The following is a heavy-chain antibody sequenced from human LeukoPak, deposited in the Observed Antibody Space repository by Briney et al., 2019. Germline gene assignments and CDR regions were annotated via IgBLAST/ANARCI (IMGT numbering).Heavy chain of an antibody. CDR1: GFTFSDYY. Sequence: GGSLRLSCAASGFTFSDYYMSWIRQAPGKGLEWVSYISSSGSTIYYADSVKGRFTISRDNAKNSLYLQMNSLRAEDTAVYYCARDRVSSSWYPGYFDYWGQGTLVTVSS. CDR3: ARDRVSSSWYPGYFDY. J-gene: IGHJ4*02. V-gene: IGHV3-11*04. CDR2: ISSSGSTI. D-gene: IGHD6-13*01.